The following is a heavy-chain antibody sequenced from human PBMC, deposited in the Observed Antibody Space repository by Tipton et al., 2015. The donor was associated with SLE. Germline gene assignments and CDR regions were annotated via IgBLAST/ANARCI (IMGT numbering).Heavy chain of an antibody. CDR1: GGAISTFY. V-gene: IGHV4-4*07. CDR2: IYSSGRT. D-gene: IGHD3-22*01. J-gene: IGHJ3*02. Sequence: TLSLTCTVSGGAISTFYWSWIRQSAGKGLEWIGRIYSSGRTNYNPSLKRRVTMSVDTSRKQFSLKLTSVTAADTAVYYCARHFPRHYDSRTYSEAFDIWGQGTMVTVS. CDR3: ARHFPRHYDSRTYSEAFDI.